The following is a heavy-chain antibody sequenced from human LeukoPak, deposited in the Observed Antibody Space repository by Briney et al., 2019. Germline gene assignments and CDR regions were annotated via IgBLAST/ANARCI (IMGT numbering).Heavy chain of an antibody. CDR3: ARDRYSSGWGFDI. CDR1: GGSISSNNYY. J-gene: IGHJ3*02. V-gene: IGHV4-39*07. CDR2: LYYSGSA. Sequence: SETLSLTCTVSGGSISSNNYYWGWIRQPPGKGLEWIGSLYYSGSAYYNPSLKSRVTISVDASKNQFSLKLSSVTAADTAVYYCARDRYSSGWGFDIWGQGTMVTVSS. D-gene: IGHD6-19*01.